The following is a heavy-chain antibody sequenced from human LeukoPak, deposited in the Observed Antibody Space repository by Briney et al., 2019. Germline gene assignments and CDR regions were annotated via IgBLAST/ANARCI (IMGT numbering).Heavy chain of an antibody. CDR2: IGGSGGST. CDR1: GFTFSSYA. Sequence: PGGSLRLSCAASGFTFSSYAMCWVRQAPGKGLEWVSSIGGSGGSTYYADSVKGRFTISRDNSKNTLFLQMNSLRAEDTAVFYCAKASSGWYFDPFDYWGQGTLVTVSS. CDR3: AKASSGWYFDPFDY. J-gene: IGHJ4*02. D-gene: IGHD6-19*01. V-gene: IGHV3-23*01.